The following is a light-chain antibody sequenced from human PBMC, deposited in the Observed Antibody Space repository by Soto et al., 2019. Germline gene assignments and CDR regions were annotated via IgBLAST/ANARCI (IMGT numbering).Light chain of an antibody. V-gene: IGLV1-51*02. CDR1: SSNIGNNY. CDR3: GTWDSSLSAGV. Sequence: QSVLTQPPSVSAAPGQKVTISCSGSSSNIGNNYVSWYQQLTGTAPKLLIYENNKRTSGIPDRFSGSKSGTSSTLGITGLQTGDEADYYCGTWDSSLSAGVFGGGTKVTVL. CDR2: ENN. J-gene: IGLJ3*02.